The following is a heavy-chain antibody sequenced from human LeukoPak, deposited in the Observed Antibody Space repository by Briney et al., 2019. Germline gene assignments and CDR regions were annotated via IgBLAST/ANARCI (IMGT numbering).Heavy chain of an antibody. CDR2: IYTSGST. CDR3: ARSTLGYCTNGVCYNPGNYYYMDV. J-gene: IGHJ6*03. Sequence: SETLSLTCTVSGGSISSYYWSWIRQPAGKGLEWIGRIYTSGSTNYNPSLKSRVTMSVDTSKNQFSLKLSSVTAADTAVYYCARSTLGYCTNGVCYNPGNYYYMDVWGKGTTVTVPS. D-gene: IGHD2-8*01. CDR1: GGSISSYY. V-gene: IGHV4-4*07.